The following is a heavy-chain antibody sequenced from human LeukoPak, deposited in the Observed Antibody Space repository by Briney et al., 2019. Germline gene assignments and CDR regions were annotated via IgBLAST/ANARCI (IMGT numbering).Heavy chain of an antibody. CDR3: ARNDYYYDSSGYFHGGAFDI. V-gene: IGHV4-30-2*01. Sequence: SETLSLTCAVSGDSISSGDYSWSWIRQPPGKGLEWIGYIYHSGSTYYNPSLKSRVTISVDRSKNQFSLKLSSVTAADTAVYSCARNDYYYDSSGYFHGGAFDIWGQGTMVTVSS. D-gene: IGHD3-22*01. CDR1: GDSISSGDYS. CDR2: IYHSGST. J-gene: IGHJ3*02.